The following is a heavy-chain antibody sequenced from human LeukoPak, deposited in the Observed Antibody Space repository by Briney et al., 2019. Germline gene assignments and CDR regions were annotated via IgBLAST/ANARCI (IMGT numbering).Heavy chain of an antibody. CDR3: ARDQSGVPAALYHFVH. J-gene: IGHJ4*02. V-gene: IGHV3-30*04. D-gene: IGHD2-2*01. Sequence: PGGSLRLSCAASGFTFSNYAMHWVRQAPGKGLEWVAVISYDGSNEYYADSVKGRLTISRDNSKNTLYLQMNSLRAEDTAVYYCARDQSGVPAALYHFVHWGQGTLVTVSS. CDR2: ISYDGSNE. CDR1: GFTFSNYA.